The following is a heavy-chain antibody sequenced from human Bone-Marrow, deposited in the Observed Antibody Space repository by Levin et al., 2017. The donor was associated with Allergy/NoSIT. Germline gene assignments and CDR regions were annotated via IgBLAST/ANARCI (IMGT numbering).Heavy chain of an antibody. CDR3: TRGNGDFETYYYYGLDV. J-gene: IGHJ6*02. CDR1: GFAFGDFA. Sequence: GGSLRLSCTTSGFAFGDFAMSWFRQAPGKGLEWVGFIRSQAFGGTTDCAASVKDRFIISRDDLKSIAYLQMNSLKTEDTAVYYCTRGNGDFETYYYYGLDVWGQGTTVTVSS. D-gene: IGHD4-17*01. V-gene: IGHV3-49*03. CDR2: IRSQAFGGTT.